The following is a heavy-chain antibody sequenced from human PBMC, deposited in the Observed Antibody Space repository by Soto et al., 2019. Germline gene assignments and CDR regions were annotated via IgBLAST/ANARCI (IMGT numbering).Heavy chain of an antibody. Sequence: GGSLRLSCEASGFTFSDCAMSWVRQAPGKGLEWVSGISGTGRSTFYADSVKDRFTISRDNSKNTVYLQMTSLRAEDTAVYYCAKGNTSGSYFFDYWGQGTLVTVS. CDR3: AKGNTSGSYFFDY. V-gene: IGHV3-23*01. D-gene: IGHD6-19*01. CDR1: GFTFSDCA. J-gene: IGHJ4*02. CDR2: ISGTGRST.